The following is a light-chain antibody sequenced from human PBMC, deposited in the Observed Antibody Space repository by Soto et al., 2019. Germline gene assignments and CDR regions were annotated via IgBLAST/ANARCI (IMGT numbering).Light chain of an antibody. V-gene: IGKV2-24*01. J-gene: IGKJ1*01. Sequence: DIVLTQIPLSSVVTLGQAASISCRSSQSLVHSDGNTYLSWLHQRPGQPPRLIMYKISTRFSGVPDRFTGSGAGTDFTLKICRVEAEDVGIYYCMQATQFPRTFGQGTKVEIK. CDR2: KIS. CDR1: QSLVHSDGNTY. CDR3: MQATQFPRT.